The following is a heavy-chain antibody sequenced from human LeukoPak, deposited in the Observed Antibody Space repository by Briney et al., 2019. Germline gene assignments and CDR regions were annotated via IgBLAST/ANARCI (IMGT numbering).Heavy chain of an antibody. CDR2: IYYSGST. J-gene: IGHJ4*02. D-gene: IGHD3-22*01. CDR1: GGSISSSSYY. CDR3: ARVPYYDSSGFDY. V-gene: IGHV4-39*07. Sequence: SETLSLTCTVSGGSISSSSYYWGWIRQPPGKGLEWIGSIYYSGSTYYNPSLKSRVTISVDTSKNQFSLKLSSVTAADTAVYYCARVPYYDSSGFDYWGQGTLVTVSS.